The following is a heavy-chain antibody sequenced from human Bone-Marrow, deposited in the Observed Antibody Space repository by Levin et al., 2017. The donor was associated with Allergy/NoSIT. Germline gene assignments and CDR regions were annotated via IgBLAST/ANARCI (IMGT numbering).Heavy chain of an antibody. D-gene: IGHD3-3*01. CDR3: ARAISPPTRATNYNFYYYMDV. J-gene: IGHJ6*03. Sequence: PGESLKISCTASGYTFVSYGLSWVRQAPGQGLEWMGWISAYKGNTEYAQKFQGRVTMTTDTSTSTAYMELRSLTSDDTAVYFCARAISPPTRATNYNFYYYMDVWGKGTTVTVSS. CDR1: GYTFVSYG. V-gene: IGHV1-18*01. CDR2: ISAYKGNT.